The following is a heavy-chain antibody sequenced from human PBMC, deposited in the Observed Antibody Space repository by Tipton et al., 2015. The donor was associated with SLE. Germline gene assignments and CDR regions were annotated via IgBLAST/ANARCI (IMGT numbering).Heavy chain of an antibody. CDR1: GGSVSSGSYY. D-gene: IGHD5-18*01. CDR2: ISPSGSI. CDR3: ARVSGYSYGLRVPFDY. J-gene: IGHJ4*02. V-gene: IGHV4-39*07. Sequence: TLSLTCTVSGGSVSSGSYYWNWIRQSPRKGLEWIGEISPSGSINYNPSLKSRVTISVDTSKNQFSLKLSSVTAADTAVYYCARVSGYSYGLRVPFDYWSQGPRSPSRQ.